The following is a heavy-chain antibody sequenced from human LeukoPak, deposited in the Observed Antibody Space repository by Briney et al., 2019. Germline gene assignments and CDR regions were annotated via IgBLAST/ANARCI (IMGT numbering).Heavy chain of an antibody. J-gene: IGHJ4*02. CDR3: ARGHRFYYDSSGYSPFDY. Sequence: ASVKVSCKASGYTFTSYAMNWVRQAPGQGLEWMGWINTNTGNPTYAQGFTGRFVFSLDTSVSTAYLQISSLKAEDTAVYYCARGHRFYYDSSGYSPFDYWGQGTLVTVSS. V-gene: IGHV7-4-1*02. D-gene: IGHD3-22*01. CDR1: GYTFTSYA. CDR2: INTNTGNP.